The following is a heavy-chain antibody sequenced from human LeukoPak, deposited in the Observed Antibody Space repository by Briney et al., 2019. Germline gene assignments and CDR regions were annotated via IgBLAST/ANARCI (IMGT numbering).Heavy chain of an antibody. V-gene: IGHV3-23*03. CDR1: GFTFSGYG. CDR3: AKDRIPDSGYDIDY. Sequence: GGSLRLSCAASGFTFSGYGMYWVRHAPRKGLEWVAGIYGGGGVIKYADSVKGRFTISRDNSENILYLQMDSLRVEDTAIYYCAKDRIPDSGYDIDYWGQGTLVTVSS. J-gene: IGHJ4*02. D-gene: IGHD5-12*01. CDR2: IYGGGGVI.